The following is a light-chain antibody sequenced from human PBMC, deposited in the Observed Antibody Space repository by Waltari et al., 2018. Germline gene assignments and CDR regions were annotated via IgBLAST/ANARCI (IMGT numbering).Light chain of an antibody. V-gene: IGLV2-23*02. J-gene: IGLJ3*02. Sequence: QSALTQPASVSGSPGQSITISCTGTSSDVGSYNLVSWYQQHPGKAPKLMIYEVSKRPSGVSNRVSGSKSGNTASLTISVLQAEDEADYYCCSYAGSSTFTFGGGTKLTVL. CDR1: SSDVGSYNL. CDR2: EVS. CDR3: CSYAGSSTFT.